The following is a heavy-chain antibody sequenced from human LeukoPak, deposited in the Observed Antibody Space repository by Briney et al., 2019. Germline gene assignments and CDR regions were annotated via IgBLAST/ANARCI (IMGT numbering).Heavy chain of an antibody. CDR1: GGSISSYY. D-gene: IGHD2-8*01. J-gene: IGHJ6*03. Sequence: SETLSLTCTVSGGSISSYYWSWIRQPPGKGLEWIGYNYYSGSTNYNPSLKSRVTISVDTSKNQFSLKLSSVTAADTAVYYCARDPWSYYYMDVWGKGTTVTVSS. CDR2: NYYSGST. V-gene: IGHV4-59*01. CDR3: ARDPWSYYYMDV.